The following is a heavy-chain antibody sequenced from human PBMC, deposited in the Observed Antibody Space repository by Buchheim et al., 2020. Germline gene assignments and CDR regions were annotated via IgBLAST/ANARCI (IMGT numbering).Heavy chain of an antibody. CDR3: ASGWRCSGGSCYTYYGMDV. Sequence: QVQLQESGPGLVKPSQTLSLTCTVSGGSISSGDYYWSWIRQPPGKGLEWIGYIYYSGSTYYNPSLKSRVTISVYTSKNQFSLKLSSVTAADTAVYYCASGWRCSGGSCYTYYGMDVWGQGTT. V-gene: IGHV4-30-4*01. J-gene: IGHJ6*02. CDR2: IYYSGST. CDR1: GGSISSGDYY. D-gene: IGHD2-15*01.